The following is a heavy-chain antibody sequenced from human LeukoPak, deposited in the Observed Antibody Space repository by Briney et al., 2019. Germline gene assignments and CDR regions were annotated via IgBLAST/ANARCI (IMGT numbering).Heavy chain of an antibody. D-gene: IGHD5-18*01. CDR2: ISSSSSYI. CDR3: ARVAMATRYYFDY. V-gene: IGHV3-21*01. J-gene: IGHJ4*02. Sequence: GGSLRLSCAASGFTFSSYSMNWVRQAPGKGLEWVSSISSSSSYIYYADSVKGRFTISRDNAKNSLYLQMNSLRAEDTAVYYCARVAMATRYYFDYWGQGTLVTVSS. CDR1: GFTFSSYS.